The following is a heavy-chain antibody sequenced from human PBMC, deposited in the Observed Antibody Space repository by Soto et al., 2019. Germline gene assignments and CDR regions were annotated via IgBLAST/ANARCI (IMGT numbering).Heavy chain of an antibody. J-gene: IGHJ4*02. CDR3: ARTGPAGPDY. CDR2: IYYSGST. V-gene: IGHV4-59*08. D-gene: IGHD7-27*01. CDR1: GGCISSYY. Sequence: SETLALTCTVSGGCISSYYWSWIRQPPGKGLEWIGYIYYSGSTNYNPSLKSRVTISVDTSKNQFSLKLSSVTAADTAVYYCARTGPAGPDYWGQGTLVTVSS.